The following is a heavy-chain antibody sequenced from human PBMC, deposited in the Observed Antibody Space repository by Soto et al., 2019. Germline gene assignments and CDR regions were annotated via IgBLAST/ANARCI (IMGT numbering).Heavy chain of an antibody. CDR1: GFTFSSYS. CDR3: AKDSWAIFGVPAGEYYAMDV. V-gene: IGHV3-23*01. Sequence: GGSLRLSCAASGFTFSSYSMSWVRQAPGKGLEWVSAISGSGGTTYYSDSVKGRFTISRDNSKNTVYLQMNDLRVEDAAEYFCAKDSWAIFGVPAGEYYAMDVWGQGTTVTVSS. J-gene: IGHJ6*02. D-gene: IGHD3-3*01. CDR2: ISGSGGTT.